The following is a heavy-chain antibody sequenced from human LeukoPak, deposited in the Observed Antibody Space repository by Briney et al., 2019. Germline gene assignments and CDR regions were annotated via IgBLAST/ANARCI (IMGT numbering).Heavy chain of an antibody. V-gene: IGHV4-59*08. J-gene: IGHJ4*02. CDR3: ARGDYYDSSGYYVFYDY. CDR1: DGSISSYY. Sequence: SETLSLTCTVSDGSISSYYWTWIRQPPGRGLEWIGYIFYSGNINYNPSLKSRVTISVDTSKKQFSLQLSSVTAADTAVYYCARGDYYDSSGYYVFYDYWGQGTLVTVSS. D-gene: IGHD3-22*01. CDR2: IFYSGNI.